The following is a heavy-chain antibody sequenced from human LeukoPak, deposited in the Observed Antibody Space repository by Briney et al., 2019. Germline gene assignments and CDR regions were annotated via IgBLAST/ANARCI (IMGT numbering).Heavy chain of an antibody. V-gene: IGHV3-30*04. D-gene: IGHD2-21*01. J-gene: IGHJ4*02. CDR1: GFTYN. CDR2: ISFDGSTA. CDR3: ASYTSIAASFDS. Sequence: GGSLRLSCAASGFTYNMHWVRQAAGKGLEWVAFISFDGSTAYYADSVQGRFTFSRDTSNNTLHLQMNSLRTEDTAVYYCASYTSIAASFDSWGQGTLVTVSS.